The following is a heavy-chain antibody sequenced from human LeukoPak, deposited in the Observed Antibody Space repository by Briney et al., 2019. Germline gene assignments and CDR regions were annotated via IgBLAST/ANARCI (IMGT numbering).Heavy chain of an antibody. CDR2: IDAKSGGT. V-gene: IGHV1-2*02. Sequence: ASVKVSCKASGYTFTGHYMHWVRQAPGQGLEWMGWIDAKSGGTKYAQRFQGRVTMTRDTSINTGYMELSSLTSDDTAVYCCARWRGYSSGWSGPFDDWGQGTLVTVSS. J-gene: IGHJ4*02. CDR1: GYTFTGHY. D-gene: IGHD6-13*01. CDR3: ARWRGYSSGWSGPFDD.